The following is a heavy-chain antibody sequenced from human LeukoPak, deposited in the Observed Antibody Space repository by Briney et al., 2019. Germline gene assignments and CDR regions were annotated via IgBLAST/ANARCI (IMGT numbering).Heavy chain of an antibody. CDR2: ISGSGGST. J-gene: IGHJ4*02. Sequence: GGSLRLSCGASGSTFSSYALSWVRQAPGKGLEWVSSISGSGGSTYYADSVKGRFTVSRDNSKNTLYLQMNSLRADDTAVYYCAKFRATTGGFYSDSWGQGTLVTVSS. D-gene: IGHD1-1*01. CDR3: AKFRATTGGFYSDS. V-gene: IGHV3-23*01. CDR1: GSTFSSYA.